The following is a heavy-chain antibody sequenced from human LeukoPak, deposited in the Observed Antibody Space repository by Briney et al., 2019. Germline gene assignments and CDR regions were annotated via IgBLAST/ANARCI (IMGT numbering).Heavy chain of an antibody. D-gene: IGHD1-20*01. J-gene: IGHJ4*02. CDR3: AKLKAVTGTTPAN. CDR2: IRHDGNNK. Sequence: RGESLKISCAASGFVFGSYGMHWVRQAPGKGLEWVTFIRHDGNNKYYAGSVKGRFTISRDNSKNTLFLQMDSLRLEDTAVYYCAKLKAVTGTTPANWGQGTLVIVSS. CDR1: GFVFGSYG. V-gene: IGHV3-30*02.